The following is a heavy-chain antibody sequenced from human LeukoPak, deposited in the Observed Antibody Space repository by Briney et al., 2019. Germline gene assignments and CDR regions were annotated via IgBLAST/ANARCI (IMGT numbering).Heavy chain of an antibody. Sequence: PGGSLRLSCAASGFTFSSYEMNWVRQAPGKGLEWVSYISSGSSIYYADSVKGRFTISRDNAKKSLYLQMHSLRAEDTAVYYCARDSHKFDSSGYYPDAFDIWGQGTMVTVSS. J-gene: IGHJ3*02. CDR1: GFTFSSYE. CDR3: ARDSHKFDSSGYYPDAFDI. D-gene: IGHD3-22*01. V-gene: IGHV3-48*03. CDR2: ISSGSSI.